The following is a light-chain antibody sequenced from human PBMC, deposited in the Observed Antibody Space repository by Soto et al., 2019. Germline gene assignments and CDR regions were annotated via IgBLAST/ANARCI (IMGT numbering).Light chain of an antibody. CDR1: KSISNH. CDR2: AAY. J-gene: IGKJ1*01. CDR3: QQSYSSPPT. V-gene: IGKV1-39*01. Sequence: DMHMTQSPSSLSASVGDSVTITCRACKSISNHLNCDQQKPGKATKLLIVAAYSLQSGFTSSFSGSRSGPDFTLIISSLQPEDFATYYCQQSYSSPPTFGQGTKVDIK.